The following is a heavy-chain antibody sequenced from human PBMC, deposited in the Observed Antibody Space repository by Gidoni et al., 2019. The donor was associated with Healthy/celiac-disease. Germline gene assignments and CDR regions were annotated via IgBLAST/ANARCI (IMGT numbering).Heavy chain of an antibody. CDR1: GGTFGSYA. V-gene: IGHV1-69*06. D-gene: IGHD4-17*01. CDR2: IIPIFGTA. CDR3: ARDPDYGGNSDWFDP. Sequence: VQLVQSGAEGKKPGSSATVSCNDSGGTFGSYATSWVRQAPGQGLEWMGVIIPIFGTANYAQKFQGRVTITADKSTSTAYMELSSLRSEDTAVYYCARDPDYGGNSDWFDPWGQGTLVTVSS. J-gene: IGHJ5*02.